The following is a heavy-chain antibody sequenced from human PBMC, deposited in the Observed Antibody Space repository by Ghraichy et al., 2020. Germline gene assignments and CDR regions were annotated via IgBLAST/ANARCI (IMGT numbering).Heavy chain of an antibody. CDR2: INPINGGT. Sequence: ASVKVSCKASGYTFTDHYIHWVRQAPGQGLEWMGRINPINGGTHYAQKFQGRVTMARDTSITTAYMHLSRLTSDDTAFYYCARMGRVAPAAWGQGTLVTVSS. J-gene: IGHJ4*02. D-gene: IGHD2-2*01. CDR1: GYTFTDHY. V-gene: IGHV1-2*06. CDR3: ARMGRVAPAA.